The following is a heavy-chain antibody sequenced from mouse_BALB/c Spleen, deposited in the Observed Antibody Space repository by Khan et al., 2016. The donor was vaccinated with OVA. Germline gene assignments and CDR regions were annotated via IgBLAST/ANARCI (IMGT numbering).Heavy chain of an antibody. V-gene: IGHV2-3*01. Sequence: QVQLKQSGPGLVAPSQSLSITCTVSGFSLTSYGVSWVRQPPGKGLEWLGVIWGDGNTNFHSALRYRLSISKDNSKSQVFLKLNSLQTDDTATYYGAKERGYDAVDYWGQGTSVTVSS. J-gene: IGHJ4*01. CDR2: IWGDGNT. CDR1: GFSLTSYG. CDR3: AKERGYDAVDY.